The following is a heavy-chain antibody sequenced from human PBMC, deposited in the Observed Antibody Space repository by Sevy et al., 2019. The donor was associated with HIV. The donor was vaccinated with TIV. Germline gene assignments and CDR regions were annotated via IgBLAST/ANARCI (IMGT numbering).Heavy chain of an antibody. V-gene: IGHV3-21*01. J-gene: IGHJ4*02. D-gene: IGHD2-2*01. CDR1: GFTFSSYY. CDR2: IGSRSRYI. CDR3: ERDGGCSSNNCLLYFDC. Sequence: GGSLRLSCAASGFTFSSYYMNWVRQAPGKWLEWVSSIGSRSRYIYYADSVKGRFTVSRDNAKNSLYLQMNSLRADDTAVYFCERDGGCSSNNCLLYFDCWGQGTLVTVSS.